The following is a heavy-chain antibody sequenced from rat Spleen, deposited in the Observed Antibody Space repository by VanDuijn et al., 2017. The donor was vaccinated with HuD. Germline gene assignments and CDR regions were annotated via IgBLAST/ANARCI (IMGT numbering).Heavy chain of an antibody. CDR1: GFTFSDFF. V-gene: IGHV5-29*01. J-gene: IGHJ3*01. CDR3: VRQDTSGYSNWFTY. CDR2: MSYDGSST. D-gene: IGHD4-3*01. Sequence: EVQLVESGGGLVQPGRSLKLSCAASGFTFSDFFMAWVRQAPTKGLEWVATMSYDGSSTYYRDSVKGRFIISRDNAKSTLYLQMDSLRSEDTATFYCVRQDTSGYSNWFTYWGQGTLVTVSS.